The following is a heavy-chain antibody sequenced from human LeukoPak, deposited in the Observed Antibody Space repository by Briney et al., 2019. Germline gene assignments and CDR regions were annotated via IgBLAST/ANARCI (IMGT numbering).Heavy chain of an antibody. V-gene: IGHV3-48*04. J-gene: IGHJ4*02. D-gene: IGHD3-10*01. Sequence: GGSLRLSCAASGFTFSSYSMNWVRQAPGKGLEWVSYISSSSSTIYYADSVKGRFTISRDNAKNSLYLQMNSLRAEDTAVYYCARYEGSFEYWGQGTLVTVSS. CDR1: GFTFSSYS. CDR3: ARYEGSFEY. CDR2: ISSSSSTI.